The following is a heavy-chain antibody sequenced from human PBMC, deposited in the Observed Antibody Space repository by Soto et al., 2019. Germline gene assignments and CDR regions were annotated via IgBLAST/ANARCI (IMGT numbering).Heavy chain of an antibody. Sequence: QVQLQESGPGLVKPSGTLSLTCAVSSGSISSSNWWSWVRQPPGKGLEWIGEIYHSGSTNYNPSLKSRVTISVDKSKNQFSRELSSVTAADTAVYYCARFPRFEGYSGYDYFAYWGQGTLVTVSS. CDR2: IYHSGST. CDR1: SGSISSSNW. D-gene: IGHD5-12*01. V-gene: IGHV4-4*02. J-gene: IGHJ4*02. CDR3: ARFPRFEGYSGYDYFAY.